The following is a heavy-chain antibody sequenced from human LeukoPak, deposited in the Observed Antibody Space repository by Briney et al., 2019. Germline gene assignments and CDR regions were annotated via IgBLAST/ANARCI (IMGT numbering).Heavy chain of an antibody. J-gene: IGHJ4*02. D-gene: IGHD2-15*01. CDR2: ILYDGSYK. V-gene: IGHV3-33*01. Sequence: QPGGSLRLSCAASGFTISTYGMHGVRQAPGKGLEWVAVILYDGSYKYYPDSVKGRFTISRDNSKNTVYLQMNSLRAEDTAVYYCARDSFDYSGPYYLDYWGQGTLVTVSS. CDR1: GFTISTYG. CDR3: ARDSFDYSGPYYLDY.